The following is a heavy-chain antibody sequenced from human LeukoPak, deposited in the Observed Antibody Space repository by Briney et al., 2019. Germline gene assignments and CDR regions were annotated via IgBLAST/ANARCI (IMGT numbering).Heavy chain of an antibody. CDR1: GYSFTSYW. V-gene: IGHV5-51*01. CDR2: IYPGDSDT. Sequence: KPGESLKISFQGSGYSFTSYWSGWVRQMPGKGLEWMGIIYPGDSDTRYSPSFQGRVTISADKSISTAYLQWSSLKASDTAMYYCVRSGYDYDYYYYYMDVWGKGTTVTVSS. D-gene: IGHD5-12*01. CDR3: VRSGYDYDYYYYYMDV. J-gene: IGHJ6*03.